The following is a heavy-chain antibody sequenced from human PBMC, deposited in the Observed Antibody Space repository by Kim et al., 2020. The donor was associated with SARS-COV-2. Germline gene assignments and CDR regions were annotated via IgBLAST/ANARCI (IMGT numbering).Heavy chain of an antibody. Sequence: GGSLRLSCAASGFTFSVYGMHWVRQAPGKGLEWVAVIRSDGSNKYYADSVNGRFTISRDNSKNMLFLQMNSLRAEDTAVYYCANFESWGQGTLVTVSS. V-gene: IGHV3-33*06. J-gene: IGHJ4*02. CDR2: IRSDGSNK. CDR3: ANFES. CDR1: GFTFSVYG.